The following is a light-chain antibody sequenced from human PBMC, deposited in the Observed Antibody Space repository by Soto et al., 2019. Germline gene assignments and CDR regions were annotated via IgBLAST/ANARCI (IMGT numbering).Light chain of an antibody. Sequence: ETVMTQSPVTLSVSPGERATLSCRASQSVAINLAWYQQRPGQAPRLLIYGASTRATGIPARFSGSRSGTEFTPTISSLQSADFLVYYCQQYNNWFPYTFGQGTKVDSK. CDR3: QQYNNWFPYT. CDR2: GAS. J-gene: IGKJ2*01. CDR1: QSVAIN. V-gene: IGKV3-15*01.